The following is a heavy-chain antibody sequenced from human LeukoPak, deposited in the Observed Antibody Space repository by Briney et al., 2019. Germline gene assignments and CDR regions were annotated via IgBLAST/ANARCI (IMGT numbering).Heavy chain of an antibody. J-gene: IGHJ4*02. Sequence: PGGSLRLSCAASGFTFSSYAMSWVRQTPGKGLEWVSVISGGAGSTYYADSVKGRFTISRDNSKNTLYLQMNSLRAEDTAVYYCARDQVAALVSLAPDYWGQGTLVTVSS. CDR3: ARDQVAALVSLAPDY. CDR1: GFTFSSYA. CDR2: ISGGAGST. D-gene: IGHD6-6*01. V-gene: IGHV3-23*01.